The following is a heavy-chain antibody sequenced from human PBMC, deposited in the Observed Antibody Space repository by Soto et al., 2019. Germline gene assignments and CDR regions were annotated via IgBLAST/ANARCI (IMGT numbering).Heavy chain of an antibody. CDR1: GFTFSSYG. CDR2: IAYDGSNK. V-gene: IGHV3-30*18. J-gene: IGHJ5*02. D-gene: IGHD2-2*01. Sequence: QVQLVESGGGVVQPGRSLRLSCVASGFTFSSYGMHWVRQAPGKGLEWVAVIAYDGSNKYYADSVKGRFTISRDNSKNTLYLQMNSLRAEDTAVYYCAKDNCISTSCYRLYNWFDPWGQGILVTVSS. CDR3: AKDNCISTSCYRLYNWFDP.